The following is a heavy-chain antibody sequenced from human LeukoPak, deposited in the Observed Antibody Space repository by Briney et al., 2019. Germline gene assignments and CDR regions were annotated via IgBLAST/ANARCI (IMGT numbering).Heavy chain of an antibody. V-gene: IGHV4-4*07. CDR3: ARDRRGSGYYYNWFDP. J-gene: IGHJ5*02. CDR2: IYTSGST. Sequence: SETLSLXCTVSGGSISSYYWSWIRQPAGKGLEWIGRIYTSGSTNYNPSLKSRVTMSVDTSKNQFSLKLSSVTAADTVVYYCARDRRGSGYYYNWFDPWGQGTLVTVSS. CDR1: GGSISSYY. D-gene: IGHD3-22*01.